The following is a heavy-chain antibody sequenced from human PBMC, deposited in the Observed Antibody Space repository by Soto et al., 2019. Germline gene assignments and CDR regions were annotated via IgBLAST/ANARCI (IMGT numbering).Heavy chain of an antibody. V-gene: IGHV4-30-4*01. Sequence: QVQLQESGPGLVKPSQTLSLTCTVSGGSISSDDYYWSWIRQPPGKGLEWIAYMYYSGSTYYDPSLKSRVAISVDTSKNQFSLKLSSVTAADTAVYYCARGECYALDVWGQGTTVTVSS. CDR2: MYYSGST. CDR3: ARGECYALDV. J-gene: IGHJ6*02. D-gene: IGHD1-26*01. CDR1: GGSISSDDYY.